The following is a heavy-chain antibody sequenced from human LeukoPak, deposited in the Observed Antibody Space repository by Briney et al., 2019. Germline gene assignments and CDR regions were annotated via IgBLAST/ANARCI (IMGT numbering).Heavy chain of an antibody. J-gene: IGHJ6*03. CDR1: GFTFSSYA. CDR2: ISYDGSNK. Sequence: GGSLRLSCAASGFTFSSYAMHWVRQAPGKGLEWVAVISYDGSNKYYADSVKGRFTISRDNSKNTLYLQMNSLRAEDTAVYYCARGHHSSSSFYYYYMDAWGKGTTVTVSS. CDR3: ARGHHSSSSFYYYYMDA. V-gene: IGHV3-30*01. D-gene: IGHD6-6*01.